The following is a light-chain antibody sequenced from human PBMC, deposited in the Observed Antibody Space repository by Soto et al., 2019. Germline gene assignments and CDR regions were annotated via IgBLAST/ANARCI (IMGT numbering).Light chain of an antibody. CDR3: QQGYSTPGGT. CDR1: QSISSY. Sequence: DVQMTQSPSSPSSSVGDRVTITFRASQSISSYLNWYQQKPGKAPKLLIYAASSLQSGVPSRFSGSGSGTDFTLTISSLQPEDFATYYCQQGYSTPGGTFGPGTKVDIK. J-gene: IGKJ3*01. CDR2: AAS. V-gene: IGKV1-39*01.